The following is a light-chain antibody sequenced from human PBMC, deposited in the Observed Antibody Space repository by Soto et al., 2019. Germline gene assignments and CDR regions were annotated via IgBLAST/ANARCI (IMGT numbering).Light chain of an antibody. CDR1: QSIGSW. Sequence: DIQMTQSPSTLPASVGDRVTVACRASQSIGSWLAWYQQKPGHAPKLLIYKATTLESGVPSRISGSASGTEFTLTIASLQPDDFATYYCQQYADYSSFGQGTRVEV. V-gene: IGKV1-5*03. CDR2: KAT. J-gene: IGKJ1*01. CDR3: QQYADYSS.